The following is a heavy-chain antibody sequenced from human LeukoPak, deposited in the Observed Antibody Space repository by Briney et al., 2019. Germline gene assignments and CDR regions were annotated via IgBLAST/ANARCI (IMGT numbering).Heavy chain of an antibody. CDR2: IIPIFGTA. CDR1: GGTFSSYA. V-gene: IGHV1-69*06. D-gene: IGHD3-10*01. Sequence: GVSVKVSCKASGGTFSSYAISWVRQAPGQGLEWMGGIIPIFGTANYAQKFQGRVTITADKSTSTAYMELSSLRSEDTAVYYCARDPTYYYGSGRSPYGMDVWGKGTTVTVSS. J-gene: IGHJ6*04. CDR3: ARDPTYYYGSGRSPYGMDV.